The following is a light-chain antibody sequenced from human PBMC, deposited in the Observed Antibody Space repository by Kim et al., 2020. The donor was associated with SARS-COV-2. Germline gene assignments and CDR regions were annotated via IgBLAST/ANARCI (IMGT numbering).Light chain of an antibody. CDR2: GAS. J-gene: IGKJ5*01. V-gene: IGKV1-17*01. Sequence: ASGRDAVTTTSAGSQVSRNDLGWYQQNPGRAPRRLIYGASSLESGVPYRFSGSGSGTEFTLTISSVQPEDFATYYCLQHSTYPITFGQGTRLEIK. CDR3: LQHSTYPIT. CDR1: QVSRND.